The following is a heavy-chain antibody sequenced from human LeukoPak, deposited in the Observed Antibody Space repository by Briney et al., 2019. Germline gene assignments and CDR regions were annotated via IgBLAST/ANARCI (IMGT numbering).Heavy chain of an antibody. CDR3: ARTTYYYDSSGSRNWFDP. Sequence: SETLSLTCTVSGGSISSSSYYWGWIRQPPGKGLEWIGSIYYSGSTYYNPSLKSRDTISVDTSKNQFSLKLSSVTAADTAVYYCARTTYYYDSSGSRNWFDPWGQGTLVTVSS. J-gene: IGHJ5*02. CDR1: GGSISSSSYY. V-gene: IGHV4-39*01. CDR2: IYYSGST. D-gene: IGHD3-22*01.